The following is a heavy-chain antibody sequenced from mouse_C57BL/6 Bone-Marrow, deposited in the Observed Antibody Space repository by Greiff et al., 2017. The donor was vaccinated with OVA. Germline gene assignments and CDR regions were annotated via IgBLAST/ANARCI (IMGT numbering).Heavy chain of an antibody. J-gene: IGHJ4*01. CDR3: ARSPSFTPVVAPRYAMDY. D-gene: IGHD1-1*01. Sequence: VQRVESGAELVRPGASVKLSCKASGYTFTAYYINWVKPRPGQGLEWIARIYPGSGNTYYNEKFKGKATLNAEKSSSTAYMQLSSLTSDDSAVYFWARSPSFTPVVAPRYAMDYWGQGTSVTVSS. CDR2: IYPGSGNT. CDR1: GYTFTAYY. V-gene: IGHV1-76*01.